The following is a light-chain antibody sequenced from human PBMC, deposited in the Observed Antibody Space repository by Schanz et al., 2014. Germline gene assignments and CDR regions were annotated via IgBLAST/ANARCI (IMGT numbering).Light chain of an antibody. CDR1: QSLLHTNGYSY. CDR2: LGS. CDR3: MQALQTLPIT. Sequence: DIVMTQSPLSLPVTPGEPASISCRSSQSLLHTNGYSYLDWYLQKPGQSPQLLIYLGSYRASGVPDRCSGSGSGTDFTLKISRVEADDVGIYYCMQALQTLPITFGQGTRLEIK. J-gene: IGKJ5*01. V-gene: IGKV2-28*01.